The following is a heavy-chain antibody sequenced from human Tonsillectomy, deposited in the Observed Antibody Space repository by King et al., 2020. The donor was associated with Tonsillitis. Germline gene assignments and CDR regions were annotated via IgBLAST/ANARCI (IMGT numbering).Heavy chain of an antibody. J-gene: IGHJ2*01. CDR1: GGSISSNKDY. CDR3: AKWFLPGWYFDL. D-gene: IGHD3-22*01. Sequence: LQLQESGPGLVRPSETLSLTCTVSGGSISSNKDYWGWIRQPPGQGLEWIGSIYYSGSSYYNPSLKSRVTISVDTSKNQFSLNLSSVTAADTAVYYCAKWFLPGWYFDLWGRGTLVAVSS. CDR2: IYYSGSS. V-gene: IGHV4-39*01.